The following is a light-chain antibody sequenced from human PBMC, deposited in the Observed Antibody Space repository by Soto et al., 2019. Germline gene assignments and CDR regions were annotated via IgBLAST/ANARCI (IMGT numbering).Light chain of an antibody. CDR2: EVS. J-gene: IGLJ3*02. Sequence: QSALTQPASVSGSPGQSITISCTGTSSDVGSYNLVSWYQQHPGKAPKLMIYEVSKRPSGVSNRFSGSKSGNTASPTISGLQAEDEADYYCCSYAGSSTPWVFGGGTKVTVL. CDR3: CSYAGSSTPWV. CDR1: SSDVGSYNL. V-gene: IGLV2-23*02.